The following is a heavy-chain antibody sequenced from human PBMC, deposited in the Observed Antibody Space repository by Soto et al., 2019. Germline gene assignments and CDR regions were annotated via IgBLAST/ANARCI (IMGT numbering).Heavy chain of an antibody. CDR2: IHPGDSDT. Sequence: PGESLKISCEASGYSFTSYWIGWVRQMPGKGLEWMGIIHPGDSDTKYSPSFQGQVTISVDKSITTAYLQWSSLKASDTAMYYCARTPGPEVAASVEYYHFSGMDVWGKGTTVTVPS. D-gene: IGHD2-15*01. CDR1: GYSFTSYW. J-gene: IGHJ6*04. CDR3: ARTPGPEVAASVEYYHFSGMDV. V-gene: IGHV5-51*01.